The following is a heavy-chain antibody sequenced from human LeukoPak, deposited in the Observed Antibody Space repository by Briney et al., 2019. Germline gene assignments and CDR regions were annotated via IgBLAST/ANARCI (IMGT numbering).Heavy chain of an antibody. Sequence: KPSETLSLTCTVSGGSISSRPYYWGWIRQPAGKGLEWIGRIYTSGSTNYNPSLKSRVTMSIDTSKNQFSLKLSSVTAADTAVYYCARSPNNQSKYRNTSGPWGQGTLVTVSS. J-gene: IGHJ4*02. CDR1: GGSISSRPYY. D-gene: IGHD2/OR15-2a*01. V-gene: IGHV4-61*02. CDR2: IYTSGST. CDR3: ARSPNNQSKYRNTSGP.